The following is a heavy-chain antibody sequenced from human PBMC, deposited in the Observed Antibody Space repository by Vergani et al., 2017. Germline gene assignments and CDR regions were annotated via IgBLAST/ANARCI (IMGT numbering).Heavy chain of an antibody. V-gene: IGHV1-69*01. CDR2: IIPIFGTA. CDR3: ASRGWQQLVDHYYYYMDV. J-gene: IGHJ6*03. CDR1: GGTFSSYA. D-gene: IGHD6-13*01. Sequence: QVQLVQSGAEVKKPGSSVKVSCKASGGTFSSYAISWVRQAPGQGLEWMGGIIPIFGTANYAQKFQGRVTITADESTSTAYMELSSLRSEDTAVYYCASRGWQQLVDHYYYYMDVWGKGTTVTVSS.